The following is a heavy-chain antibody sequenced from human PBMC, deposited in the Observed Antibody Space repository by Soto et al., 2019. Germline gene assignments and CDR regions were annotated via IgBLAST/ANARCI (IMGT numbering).Heavy chain of an antibody. J-gene: IGHJ6*02. CDR1: GFTFSSYA. CDR2: ISYDGSNK. Sequence: QVQLVESGGGVVQPGRSLRLSCAASGFTFSSYAMHWVRQAPGKGLEWVAVISYDGSNKYYADSVKGRFTISRDNSKNTLYLQMNSLRAEDTAVYYCARVGIAVAGTPYYYGKDVWGQGTTVTVSS. CDR3: ARVGIAVAGTPYYYGKDV. V-gene: IGHV3-30-3*01. D-gene: IGHD6-19*01.